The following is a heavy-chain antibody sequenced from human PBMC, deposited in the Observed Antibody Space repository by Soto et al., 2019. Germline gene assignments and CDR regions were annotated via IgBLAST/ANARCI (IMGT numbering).Heavy chain of an antibody. CDR2: ISKDGSNK. V-gene: IGHV3-30*18. J-gene: IGHJ1*01. D-gene: IGHD6-13*01. Sequence: GGSLRLSCAASGFIFSSYGMHWVRQAPGKGLEWVAVISKDGSNKYYADSVKGRFTISRDNSKNTLYLQMNSLRAEDTAVYYCTKDWGYSSTWYSGYFQYWGQGT. CDR1: GFIFSSYG. CDR3: TKDWGYSSTWYSGYFQY.